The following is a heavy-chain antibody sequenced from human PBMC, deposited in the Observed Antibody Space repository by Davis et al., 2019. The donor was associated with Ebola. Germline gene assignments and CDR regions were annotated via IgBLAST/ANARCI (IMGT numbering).Heavy chain of an antibody. CDR1: GGSISSSNW. V-gene: IGHV4-4*02. CDR3: ASLLPTISSYYYYGMDV. CDR2: IYHSGST. D-gene: IGHD2-15*01. Sequence: SETLSLTCAVSGGSISSSNWWSWVRQPPGKGLAWIGEIYHSGSTNYNPSLKSRVTISVDTSKNQFSLKLSSVTAADTAVYYCASLLPTISSYYYYGMDVWGQGTTVTVSS. J-gene: IGHJ6*02.